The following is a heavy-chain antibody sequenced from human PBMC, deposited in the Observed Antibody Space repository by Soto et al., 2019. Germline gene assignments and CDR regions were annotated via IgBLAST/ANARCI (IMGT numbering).Heavy chain of an antibody. D-gene: IGHD3-10*01. V-gene: IGHV1-24*01. CDR2: FDPEDGET. J-gene: IGHJ3*02. CDR1: GYTLTELS. Sequence: ASVKVSCKVSGYTLTELSMHWVRQAPGKGLEWMGGFDPEDGETIYAQKFQGRVTMTEDTSTDTAYMELSSLRSEDTAVYYCATEGQIYYYGHGGGNNAFDIWGQGTMVTVSS. CDR3: ATEGQIYYYGHGGGNNAFDI.